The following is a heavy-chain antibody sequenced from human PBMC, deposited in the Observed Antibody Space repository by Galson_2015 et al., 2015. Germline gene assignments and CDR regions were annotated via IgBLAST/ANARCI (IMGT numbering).Heavy chain of an antibody. V-gene: IGHV3-23*01. CDR2: ISSGDGLT. J-gene: IGHJ6*02. CDR3: ARGPTEGV. Sequence: SLRLSCAASGFMLSNYAMSWVRQAPGKGLEWVSVISSGDGLTYYADSAKGRFTISRDTSKNTLFLQMNSLRGDDTALYYCARGPTEGVWGQGTTVTVSS. CDR1: GFMLSNYA.